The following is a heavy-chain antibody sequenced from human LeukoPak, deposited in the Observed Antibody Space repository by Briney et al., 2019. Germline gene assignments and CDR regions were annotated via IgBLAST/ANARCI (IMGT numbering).Heavy chain of an antibody. CDR3: ARSGLNRFDY. J-gene: IGHJ4*02. V-gene: IGHV3-23*01. CDR1: GFTFSSFA. Sequence: GGTLRLSCAASGFTFSSFAMSWVRQAPGKGLEWVSTFSGSGGSTYYADSVKGRFSISRDNSKNTLYLQVNSLRAEDTAAYYCARSGLNRFDYWGQGTLVTVSS. D-gene: IGHD2-15*01. CDR2: FSGSGGST.